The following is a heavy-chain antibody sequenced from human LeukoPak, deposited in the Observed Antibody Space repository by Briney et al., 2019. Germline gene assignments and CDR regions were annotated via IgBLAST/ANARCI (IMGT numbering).Heavy chain of an antibody. D-gene: IGHD3-22*01. V-gene: IGHV1-46*01. CDR1: GYTFTSYY. J-gene: IGHJ4*02. CDR3: ARDAYYYDSSGYYGFGVDY. CDR2: INPSGGST. Sequence: ASVKVSCKASGYTFTSYYMHWVRQAPGQGLEWMGIINPSGGSTSYAQKFQGRVTMTRDTSTTTVYMELSSLRSQDTAVYYCARDAYYYDSSGYYGFGVDYWGQGTLVTVSS.